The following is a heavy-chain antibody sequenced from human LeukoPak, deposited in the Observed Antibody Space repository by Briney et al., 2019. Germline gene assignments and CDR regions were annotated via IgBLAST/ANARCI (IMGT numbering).Heavy chain of an antibody. CDR3: ARRAPSHDFDD. CDR1: GFTFSSYS. V-gene: IGHV3-21*01. CDR2: ISSSSSYI. J-gene: IGHJ4*02. Sequence: GGSLRLSCVVSGFTFSSYSMNWVRQAPGKGLEWVSSISSSSSYIYYADSVKGRFTISRDNAKNSLYLQMNSLRVEDTALYYCARRAPSHDFDDWGQGTLVTVSS.